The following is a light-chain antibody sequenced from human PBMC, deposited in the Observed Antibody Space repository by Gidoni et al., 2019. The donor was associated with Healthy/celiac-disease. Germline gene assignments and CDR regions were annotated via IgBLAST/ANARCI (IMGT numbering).Light chain of an antibody. CDR2: AAS. CDR3: QQRYSTHPLT. J-gene: IGKJ4*01. Sequence: DIQMTQSPSSLSASVGDRVTITCLARQSISSYFNWYQKKPGKAPKLLIYAASSLQSGVPSRFSGSGSGTDFTLTISSLQPEAFATSSCQQRYSTHPLTFGRXTKVEIK. V-gene: IGKV1-39*01. CDR1: QSISSY.